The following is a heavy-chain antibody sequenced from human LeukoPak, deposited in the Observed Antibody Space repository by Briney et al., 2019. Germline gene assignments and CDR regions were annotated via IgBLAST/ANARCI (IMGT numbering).Heavy chain of an antibody. CDR1: GFIFSSYS. D-gene: IGHD1-14*01. CDR3: ARGALGMSGRIVDAFDI. J-gene: IGHJ3*02. CDR2: ISSSSTYI. Sequence: GGSLRLSCAASGFIFSSYSMNWVRQAPGKGLEWVSSISSSSTYIYFVDSVKGRFTISRDNAKNSLYLQMNSLRAEDTAVYYCARGALGMSGRIVDAFDIWGQGTRVTVSS. V-gene: IGHV3-21*01.